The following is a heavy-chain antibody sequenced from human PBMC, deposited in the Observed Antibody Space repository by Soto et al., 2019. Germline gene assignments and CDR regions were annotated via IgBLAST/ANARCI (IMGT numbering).Heavy chain of an antibody. D-gene: IGHD6-25*01. Sequence: GGSLRLSCAASGFTFSSYAMSWVRQAPGKGLEWVSAISGSGGSTYYADSVKGRFTISRDTSKNTLYLQMNSLRAEDTAVYYCASGYFLQYYFDYWGQGTLVTVSS. CDR1: GFTFSSYA. V-gene: IGHV3-23*01. CDR2: ISGSGGST. J-gene: IGHJ4*02. CDR3: ASGYFLQYYFDY.